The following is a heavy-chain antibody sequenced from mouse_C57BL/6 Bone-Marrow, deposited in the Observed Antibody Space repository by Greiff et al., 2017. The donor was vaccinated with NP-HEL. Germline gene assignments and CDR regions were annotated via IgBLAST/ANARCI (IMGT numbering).Heavy chain of an antibody. J-gene: IGHJ1*03. V-gene: IGHV1-81*01. CDR3: ARDYYGSSSSYWYFDV. Sequence: QVQLQQSGAELARPGASVKLSCKASGYTFTSYGISWVKQRTGQGLEWIGEIYPRSGNTYYNEKFKGKATLTADKSSSTAYMELGSLTSEDSAVYFCARDYYGSSSSYWYFDVWGTGTTVTVSS. D-gene: IGHD1-1*01. CDR2: IYPRSGNT. CDR1: GYTFTSYG.